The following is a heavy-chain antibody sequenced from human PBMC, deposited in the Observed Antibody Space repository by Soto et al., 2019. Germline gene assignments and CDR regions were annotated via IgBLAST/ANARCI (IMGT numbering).Heavy chain of an antibody. V-gene: IGHV6-1*01. CDR3: ARAPNYDFWSGSMNPFDY. J-gene: IGHJ4*02. Sequence: SQTLSLTCVISGDSVSSNSAAWNWIRQSPSRGLEWLGRTYYRSKWYNDYAVSVKSRITINPDTSKNQFSLQLNSVTPEDTAVYYCARAPNYDFWSGSMNPFDYWGQGTLVTVSS. D-gene: IGHD3-3*01. CDR1: GDSVSSNSAA. CDR2: TYYRSKWYN.